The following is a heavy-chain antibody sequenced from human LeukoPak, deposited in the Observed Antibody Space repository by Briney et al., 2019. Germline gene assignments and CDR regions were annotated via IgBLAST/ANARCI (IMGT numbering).Heavy chain of an antibody. Sequence: PGGSLRLSCAASGFTFSSYAMSWVRQAPGKGLEWVSAIGGSGGSTYYADSVKGRFTISRDNAKNSLYLQMNSLRAEDTALYYCAKDRGGDYIHYFDYWGQGTRVTISS. CDR2: IGGSGGST. V-gene: IGHV3-23*01. CDR1: GFTFSSYA. D-gene: IGHD4-17*01. CDR3: AKDRGGDYIHYFDY. J-gene: IGHJ4*02.